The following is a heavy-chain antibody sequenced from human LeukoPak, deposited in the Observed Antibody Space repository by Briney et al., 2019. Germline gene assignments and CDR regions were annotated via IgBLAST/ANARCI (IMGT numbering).Heavy chain of an antibody. CDR3: AKVAKYYYGSETYYFFEQ. CDR1: GFTFSSYS. D-gene: IGHD3-10*01. Sequence: GGSLRLSCAASGFTFSSYSMNWVRQAPGKGLEWVSYISSSSSTIYYADSVKGRFTISRDNARNSLELQMNSLRVEDTAVYYCAKVAKYYYGSETYYFFEQWGQGTPVTASS. V-gene: IGHV3-48*04. J-gene: IGHJ4*02. CDR2: ISSSSSTI.